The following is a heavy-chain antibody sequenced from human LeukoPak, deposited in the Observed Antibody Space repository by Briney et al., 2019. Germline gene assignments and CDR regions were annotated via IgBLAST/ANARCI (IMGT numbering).Heavy chain of an antibody. V-gene: IGHV1-24*01. Sequence: ASVKVSCKVSGYTLTELSMRWVRQAPGKGLEWMGGFGPEDGETIYAQTFQGRVTMTEDTSTDTAYMELSSLRSEDTAVYYCATFSGIAVAGSVYWGQGTLVTVSS. D-gene: IGHD6-19*01. CDR2: FGPEDGET. CDR1: GYTLTELS. J-gene: IGHJ4*02. CDR3: ATFSGIAVAGSVY.